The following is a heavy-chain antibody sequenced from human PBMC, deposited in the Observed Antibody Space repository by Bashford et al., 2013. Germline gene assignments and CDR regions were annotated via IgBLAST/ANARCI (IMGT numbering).Heavy chain of an antibody. V-gene: IGHV2-70*01. Sequence: SGPTLVKPTQTLTLTCTFSGFSLSTSGVGVGWIRQPPGKALEWLALIDWDDDKYYSTSLKTRLTISKDTSKNQVVLTMTNMDPVDTATYYXARNSYSNYADYYGMDVWGQGTTVTVSS. D-gene: IGHD4-11*01. CDR2: IDWDDDK. CDR1: GFSLSTSGVG. J-gene: IGHJ6*02. CDR3: ARNSYSNYADYYGMDV.